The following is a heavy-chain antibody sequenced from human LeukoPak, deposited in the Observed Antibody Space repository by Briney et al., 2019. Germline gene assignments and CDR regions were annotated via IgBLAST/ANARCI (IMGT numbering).Heavy chain of an antibody. J-gene: IGHJ6*02. V-gene: IGHV1-58*01. CDR2: IVVGSGNT. CDR1: GFTFTSSA. CDR3: AADPSPYYGMDV. Sequence: SVKASCKASGFTFTSSAVQWVRQARGQRLEWIGWIVVGSGNTNYAQKFQERVTITRDMSTSTTYMELSSLRSEDTAVYYCAADPSPYYGMDVWGQGTTVTVSS.